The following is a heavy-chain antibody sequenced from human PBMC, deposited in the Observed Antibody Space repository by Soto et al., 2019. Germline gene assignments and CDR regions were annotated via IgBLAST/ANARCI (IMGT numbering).Heavy chain of an antibody. CDR1: GFTFSSYA. J-gene: IGHJ4*02. V-gene: IGHV3-30-3*01. D-gene: IGHD6-19*01. Sequence: PGRSLRLSCAASGFTFSSYAMHWVRQAPGKGLEWVAVISYDGSNKYYADSVKGRFTISRDNSKNTLYLQMNSLRAEDTAVYYCARDLTVARNFDYWGQGTLVTVSS. CDR3: ARDLTVARNFDY. CDR2: ISYDGSNK.